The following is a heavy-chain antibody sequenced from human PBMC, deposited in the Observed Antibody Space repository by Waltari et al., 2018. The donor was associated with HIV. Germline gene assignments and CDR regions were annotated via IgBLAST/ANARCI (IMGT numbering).Heavy chain of an antibody. CDR1: GGSISSYNW. CDR2: INHSGTT. CDR3: VSVPERKPGYHDF. D-gene: IGHD3-9*01. V-gene: IGHV4-4*02. Sequence: QVQLQESGPGLVKPSGTLSLTCAVSGGSISSYNWWTWVRQPPGKGLEWVGEINHSGTTNYNPSLKSRVTMSVDKSKNQFSLKLNSVTAADTAVYYCVSVPERKPGYHDFWGQGALVTVSS. J-gene: IGHJ4*02.